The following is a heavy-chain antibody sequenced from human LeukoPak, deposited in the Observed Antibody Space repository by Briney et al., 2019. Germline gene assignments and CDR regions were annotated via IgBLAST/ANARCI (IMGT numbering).Heavy chain of an antibody. CDR1: GFTLSSYW. D-gene: IGHD3-22*01. CDR3: AREYYDSSGSYYFDY. CDR2: INSDGSST. V-gene: IGHV3-74*01. J-gene: IGHJ4*02. Sequence: QPGGSLRLSCAASGFTLSSYWMHWVRQAPGKGLVWVSRINSDGSSTSYADSVKGRFTISRDNAKNTLYLQMNSLRAEDTAVYYCAREYYDSSGSYYFDYWGQGTLVTVSS.